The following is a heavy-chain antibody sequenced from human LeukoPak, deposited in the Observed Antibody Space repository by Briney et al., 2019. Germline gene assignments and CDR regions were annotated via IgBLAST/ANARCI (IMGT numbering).Heavy chain of an antibody. CDR3: AKDRIVMSGFFDY. V-gene: IGHV3-23*01. CDR2: ISGRDGNT. CDR1: GFTFSSYA. J-gene: IGHJ4*02. D-gene: IGHD6-19*01. Sequence: PGGSLRLSCAASGFTFSSYAMSWVRQAPGKGLEWVSGISGRDGNTYYADSVKGRFTISRDNSKNTLYLQMISLRVEDTAIYYCAKDRIVMSGFFDYWGQGTLVTVYS.